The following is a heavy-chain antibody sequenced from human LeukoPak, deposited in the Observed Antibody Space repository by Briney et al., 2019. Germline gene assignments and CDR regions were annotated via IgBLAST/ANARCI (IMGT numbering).Heavy chain of an antibody. CDR3: ASANLPYDFWSGYYLEAFDY. CDR1: GFTFNSFG. J-gene: IGHJ4*02. CDR2: IKQDGSEK. D-gene: IGHD3-3*01. V-gene: IGHV3-7*01. Sequence: AGGSLRLSCAASGFTFNSFGMHWVRQAPGKGLEWVANIKQDGSEKYYVDSVKGRFTISRDNAKNSLYLQMNSLRAEDTAVYYCASANLPYDFWSGYYLEAFDYWGQGTLVTVSS.